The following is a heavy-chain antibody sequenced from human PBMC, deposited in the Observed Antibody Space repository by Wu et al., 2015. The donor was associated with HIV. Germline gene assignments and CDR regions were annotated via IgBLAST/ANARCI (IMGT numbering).Heavy chain of an antibody. CDR3: ASYGEGGSDLRFLEWLKSRHPPGPDAFDI. D-gene: IGHD3-3*01. CDR2: IIPIFGTA. Sequence: QVQLVQSGAEVKKPGSSVKVSCKASGGTFSSYAISWVRQAPGQGLEWMGGIIPIFGTANYAQKFQDRVTITADESTSTAYMELSSLRSEDTAVYYCASYGEGGSDLRFLEWLKSRHPPGPDAFDIWGQGTMVTVSS. CDR1: GGTFSSYA. J-gene: IGHJ3*02. V-gene: IGHV1-69*12.